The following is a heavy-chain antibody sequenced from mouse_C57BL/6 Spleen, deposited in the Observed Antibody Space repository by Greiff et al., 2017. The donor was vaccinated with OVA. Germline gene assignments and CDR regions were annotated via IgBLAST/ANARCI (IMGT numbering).Heavy chain of an antibody. Sequence: VQLHQSGPELVKPGASVKLSCKASGYTFTSYDINWVKQRPGQGLEWIGWIYPRDGSTKYNEKFKGKATLTVDTSSSTAYMELHSLTSEDSAVYFCARSDSSGYPFFDYWGQGTTLTVSS. V-gene: IGHV1-85*01. J-gene: IGHJ2*01. CDR1: GYTFTSYD. D-gene: IGHD3-2*02. CDR2: IYPRDGST. CDR3: ARSDSSGYPFFDY.